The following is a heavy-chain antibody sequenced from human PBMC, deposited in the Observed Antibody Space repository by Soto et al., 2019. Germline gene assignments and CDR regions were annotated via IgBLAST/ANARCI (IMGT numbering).Heavy chain of an antibody. V-gene: IGHV3-48*01. D-gene: IGHD3-9*01. Sequence: GGSLRLSCAASGFTFSSYSMNWVRQAPGKGLEWVSYISSSSSTIYYADSVKGRFTISRDNAKNSLYLQMNSLRAEDTAVYYCAREIRYFDWLPFDYWGQGTLVTVSS. CDR1: GFTFSSYS. CDR2: ISSSSSTI. J-gene: IGHJ4*02. CDR3: AREIRYFDWLPFDY.